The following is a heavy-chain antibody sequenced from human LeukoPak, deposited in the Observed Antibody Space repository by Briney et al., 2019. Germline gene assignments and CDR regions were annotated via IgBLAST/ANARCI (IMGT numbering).Heavy chain of an antibody. V-gene: IGHV3-74*01. CDR2: INSVGSST. CDR3: ARVRWGGLYYFDY. D-gene: IGHD3-16*01. Sequence: GGSLRLACAASGSTFSSYWVHWVRQAAGKGRGWVSRINSVGSSTSYADSVKGRFTISRDNAKNSLYLQMNSPRAEDTAVYYCARVRWGGLYYFDYWGQGTLVTVSS. CDR1: GSTFSSYW. J-gene: IGHJ4*02.